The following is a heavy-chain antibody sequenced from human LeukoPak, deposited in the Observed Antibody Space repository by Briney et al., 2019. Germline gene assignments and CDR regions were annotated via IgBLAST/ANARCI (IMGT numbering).Heavy chain of an antibody. V-gene: IGHV3-15*01. CDR1: GFTFTSAW. J-gene: IGHJ4*02. D-gene: IGHD6-19*01. Sequence: GGSLRLSCAASGFTFTSAWMSWVRQAPGKGLEWVGRVKSKTDGGTTDYAAPVKGRFTISRDDSKSTLFLQMNSLKTEDTAVYYCTGTYSSAWPGIDYWGRGTLVTVSS. CDR2: VKSKTDGGTT. CDR3: TGTYSSAWPGIDY.